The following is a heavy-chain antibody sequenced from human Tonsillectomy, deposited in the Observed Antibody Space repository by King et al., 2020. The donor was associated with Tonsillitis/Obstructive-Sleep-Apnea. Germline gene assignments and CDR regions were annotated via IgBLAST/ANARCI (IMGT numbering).Heavy chain of an antibody. CDR2: IRGGGGGT. CDR3: ARDHILDY. J-gene: IGHJ4*02. CDR1: GFILSNYA. D-gene: IGHD2-21*01. Sequence: VQLVESGGGLVQPGGSLRLSCAASGFILSNYAMNWVRQAPGKGLEWVSDIRGGGGGTDDADSVKGRFTISRDNSKNMLYLQMSSLRADDTAVYYCARDHILDYWGQGTLVTVSS. V-gene: IGHV3-23*04.